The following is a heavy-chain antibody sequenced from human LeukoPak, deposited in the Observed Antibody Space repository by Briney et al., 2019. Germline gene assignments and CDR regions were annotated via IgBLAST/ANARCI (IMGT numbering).Heavy chain of an antibody. J-gene: IGHJ6*02. CDR3: ARELVRGVSGMDV. D-gene: IGHD3-10*01. Sequence: SETLSLTCTVSGGSISSYYWSWIRQPPGKGLEWIGYIYYSGSTNYNPSLKSRVTISVDTSKNQFSLKLSSVTAADTAVYYCARELVRGVSGMDVWGQGTTVTVSS. CDR2: IYYSGST. CDR1: GGSISSYY. V-gene: IGHV4-59*01.